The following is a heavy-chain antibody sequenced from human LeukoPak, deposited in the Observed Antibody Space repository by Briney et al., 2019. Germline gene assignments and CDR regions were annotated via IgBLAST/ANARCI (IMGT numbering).Heavy chain of an antibody. CDR3: ARLFCSSTSCFSHVNAFDI. Sequence: SETLSLTCTVSGDSITSGSYYWSWIRQPAGKGLEWIGRIFISGGTNYNPSLRSRVTMSLDTSKNQFSLKLSSVTAADTAVYYCARLFCSSTSCFSHVNAFDIWGQGTMVTVSS. D-gene: IGHD2-2*01. CDR1: GDSITSGSYY. J-gene: IGHJ3*02. V-gene: IGHV4-61*02. CDR2: IFISGGT.